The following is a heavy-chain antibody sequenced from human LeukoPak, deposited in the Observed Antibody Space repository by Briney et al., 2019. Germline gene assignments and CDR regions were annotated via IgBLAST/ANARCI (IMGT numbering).Heavy chain of an antibody. CDR1: GFTFSSYS. CDR2: ISSSSSYI. V-gene: IGHV3-21*01. D-gene: IGHD4-17*01. CDR3: ASGEITVTGFEY. Sequence: GGSLGLSCAASGFTFSSYSMNWVRQAPGKGLEWVSSISSSSSYIYYADSVKGRFTISRDNAKNSLYLQMNSLRAEDTAVYYCASGEITVTGFEYWGQGTLVTVSS. J-gene: IGHJ4*02.